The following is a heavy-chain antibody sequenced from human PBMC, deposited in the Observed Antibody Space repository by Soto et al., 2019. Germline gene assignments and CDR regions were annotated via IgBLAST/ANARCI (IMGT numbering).Heavy chain of an antibody. CDR1: GGSISSSSW. D-gene: IGHD1-26*01. J-gene: IGHJ4*02. CDR3: TTSHAGELNN. Sequence: QVQLQESGPGLVKPSGTLSLTCAVSGGSISSSSWWTWVRQSPGKGLEWIGEIFESGATNYTPSLKSRLTMSVDKSKNQFSLNLSSLTAADTAVYFCTTSHAGELNNWGQGTVVTVSS. CDR2: IFESGAT. V-gene: IGHV4-4*02.